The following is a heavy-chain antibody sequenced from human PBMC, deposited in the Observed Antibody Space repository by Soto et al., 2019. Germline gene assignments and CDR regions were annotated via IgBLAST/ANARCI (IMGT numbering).Heavy chain of an antibody. J-gene: IGHJ4*02. D-gene: IGHD1-26*01. CDR2: IIPIFGTA. Sequence: ASVKVSCKASGGTFSSYAISWVRQAPGQGLEWMGGIIPIFGTANYAQKFQGRVTITADESTSTAYMELSSLRSEDTAVYYCANTHVRWELQPNFDYWGQGTLVNVSS. CDR1: GGTFSSYA. CDR3: ANTHVRWELQPNFDY. V-gene: IGHV1-69*13.